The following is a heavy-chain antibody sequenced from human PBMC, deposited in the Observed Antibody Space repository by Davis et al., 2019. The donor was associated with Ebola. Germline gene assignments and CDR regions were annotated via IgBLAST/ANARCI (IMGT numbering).Heavy chain of an antibody. V-gene: IGHV2-70*12. D-gene: IGHD3-22*01. CDR3: AHTYYYDSSRAGNYFDY. J-gene: IGHJ4*02. Sequence: SGPTLVKPTQTLTLTCTFSGFSLSTSGMCVSWIRQPPGKALEWLALIDWDDDKYYSTSLKSRLTITKDTSKNQVVLTMTNMDPVDTATYYCAHTYYYDSSRAGNYFDYWGQGTLVTVSS. CDR2: IDWDDDK. CDR1: GFSLSTSGMC.